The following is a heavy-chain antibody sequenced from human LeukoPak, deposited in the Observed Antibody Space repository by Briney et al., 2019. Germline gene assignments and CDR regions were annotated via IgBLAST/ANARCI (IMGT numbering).Heavy chain of an antibody. V-gene: IGHV3-73*01. CDR2: IRSKANSYAT. CDR1: GFTFSGSA. Sequence: GGSLRLSCVASGFTFSGSAMHWVRQASGKGLEWVGRIRSKANSYATAYAASVKGRFTISRDDSKNTAYLQMNSLKTEDTAVYYCTTTLAVAATWEFDYWGQGTLVTVSS. CDR3: TTTLAVAATWEFDY. J-gene: IGHJ4*02. D-gene: IGHD6-19*01.